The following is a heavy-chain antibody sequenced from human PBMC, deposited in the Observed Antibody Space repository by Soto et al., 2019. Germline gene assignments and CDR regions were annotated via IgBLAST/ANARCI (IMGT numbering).Heavy chain of an antibody. Sequence: SETLSLTCAVSGYSISSGYYWGWIRQPSGKGLEWIGSIYHSGSTYYNPSLKSRVTISVDTSKNQFSLKLSSVTAADTAVYYCARDPSLARGVFDPWGQGTLVTVSS. D-gene: IGHD2-8*01. CDR1: GYSISSGYY. CDR3: ARDPSLARGVFDP. J-gene: IGHJ5*02. V-gene: IGHV4-38-2*02. CDR2: IYHSGST.